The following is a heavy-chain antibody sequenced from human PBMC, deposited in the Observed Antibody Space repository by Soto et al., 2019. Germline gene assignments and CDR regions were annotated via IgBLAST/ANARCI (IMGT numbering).Heavy chain of an antibody. CDR2: ISGSGIST. D-gene: IGHD3-22*01. J-gene: IGHJ4*02. CDR3: AKNSESSAYSSFDY. V-gene: IGHV3-23*01. CDR1: GLTFSSYA. Sequence: EVQLLESGGGLVQPGGSLRLSCAASGLTFSSYAMSWVRQAPGKGLEWVSGISGSGISTYYADSVKGRFTISRDNSKNTLYPQMNSLRAEDTAVYYCAKNSESSAYSSFDYWGQGTLVTVSS.